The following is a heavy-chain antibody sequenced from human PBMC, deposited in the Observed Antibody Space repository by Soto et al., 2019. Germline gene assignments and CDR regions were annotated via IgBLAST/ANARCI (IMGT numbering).Heavy chain of an antibody. Sequence: QVQLQESGPGLVKPSETLSLTCTVSGGSVSSRAHYWGWIRQTPGKGLEWIGNIYYSGTTSYNPSLKSRVTISVDTSKNLFSLKLTSVTAADTAVYYCARQDPLSGYGYGLGGYYFDYWGQGTLVTVSS. V-gene: IGHV4-39*01. J-gene: IGHJ4*02. CDR1: GGSVSSRAHY. D-gene: IGHD5-18*01. CDR2: IYYSGTT. CDR3: ARQDPLSGYGYGLGGYYFDY.